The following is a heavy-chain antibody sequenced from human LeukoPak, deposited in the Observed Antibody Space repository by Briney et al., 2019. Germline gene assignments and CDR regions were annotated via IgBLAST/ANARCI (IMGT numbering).Heavy chain of an antibody. CDR2: ISPTGSAT. CDR3: ARGPNSNWSGLDF. CDR1: GFSFSGHW. J-gene: IGHJ4*02. V-gene: IGHV3-74*01. Sequence: GGSLRLSCTASGFSFSGHWMHWARQLPGKGLVWVSRISPTGSATSYADSVKGRFTVSRDNAKNTLYLQVNNLRAEDTAVYYCARGPNSNWSGLDFWGQGTLLTVSS. D-gene: IGHD6-6*01.